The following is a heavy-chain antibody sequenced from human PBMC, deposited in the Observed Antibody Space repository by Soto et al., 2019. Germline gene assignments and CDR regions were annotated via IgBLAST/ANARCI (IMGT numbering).Heavy chain of an antibody. Sequence: PGGSLRLSCAASGFTFSNAWMNWVRQAPGKGLEWVGRIKSKTDGGTTDYAAPVKGRFTISRDDSKNTLYLQMNSLKTEDTAVYYCRTGRQSRTRDYYGMDVWGQGTTVTVSS. V-gene: IGHV3-15*07. CDR3: RTGRQSRTRDYYGMDV. CDR1: GFTFSNAW. D-gene: IGHD2-2*01. CDR2: IKSKTDGGTT. J-gene: IGHJ6*02.